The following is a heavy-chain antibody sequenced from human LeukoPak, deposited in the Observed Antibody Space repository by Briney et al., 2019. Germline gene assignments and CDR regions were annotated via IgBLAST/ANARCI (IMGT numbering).Heavy chain of an antibody. CDR2: IIPIFGTA. CDR3: AGTTPRITIFGVAPGIYYYMDV. Sequence: SVKVSCQASGGTFSSYAISWVRQAPGQGLEWMGGIIPIFGTANYAQKFQGGVTITTDESTSTAYMELSGLTSEEPPVNSCAGTTPRITIFGVAPGIYYYMDVWAKGPRSPSP. V-gene: IGHV1-69*05. J-gene: IGHJ6*03. CDR1: GGTFSSYA. D-gene: IGHD3-3*01.